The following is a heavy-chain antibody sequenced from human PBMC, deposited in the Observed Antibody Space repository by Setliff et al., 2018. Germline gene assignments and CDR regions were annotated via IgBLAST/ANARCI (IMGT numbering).Heavy chain of an antibody. V-gene: IGHV1-2*06. CDR1: GYPFTDYY. D-gene: IGHD3-3*01. Sequence: GASVKVSCKTSGYPFTDYYIHWVRQAPGQGLEWMGRINPNSGATNFAQKFQGRVTMTRNTSISTAYMDLSSLRFEDTAVYYCARAQSWSGGPYYFDNWGQGTLVTVSS. J-gene: IGHJ4*02. CDR3: ARAQSWSGGPYYFDN. CDR2: INPNSGAT.